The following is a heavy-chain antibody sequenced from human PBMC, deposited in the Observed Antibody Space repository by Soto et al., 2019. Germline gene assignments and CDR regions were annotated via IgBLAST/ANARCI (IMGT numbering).Heavy chain of an antibody. J-gene: IGHJ4*02. CDR2: ISYDGSNK. CDR3: AKDLRSGKERVVVVAATHFDY. D-gene: IGHD2-15*01. CDR1: GFTFSSYG. V-gene: IGHV3-30*18. Sequence: GGSLRLSCAASGFTFSSYGMHWVRQAPGKGLEWVAVISYDGSNKYYADSVKGRFTISRDNSKNTLYLQMNSLRAEDTAVYYCAKDLRSGKERVVVVAATHFDYWGQGTLVTVSS.